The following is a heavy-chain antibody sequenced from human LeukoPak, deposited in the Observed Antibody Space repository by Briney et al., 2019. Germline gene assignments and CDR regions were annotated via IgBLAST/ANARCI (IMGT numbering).Heavy chain of an antibody. J-gene: IGHJ4*02. CDR3: AREEYCSGGSCYPRHHFDH. Sequence: GASVKVSCKASGGTFSSCIITWVRQAPGQGLEWMGGINPIFGTASYAQKFRGRVTFTTDESTSTAYMELTSLKAEDTAVYYCAREEYCSGGSCYPRHHFDHWGQGTLVSVSS. CDR2: INPIFGTA. CDR1: GGTFSSCI. V-gene: IGHV1-69*05. D-gene: IGHD2-15*01.